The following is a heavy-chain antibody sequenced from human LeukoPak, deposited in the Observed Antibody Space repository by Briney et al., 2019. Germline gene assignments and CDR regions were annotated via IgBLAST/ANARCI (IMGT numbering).Heavy chain of an antibody. D-gene: IGHD3-10*01. V-gene: IGHV3-30*18. Sequence: GGSLRLSCAASGFTFSSYWMHWVRQAPGKGLEWVAVISTDGSNKYYADSVKGRFTISRDNSKNTLYLQMNSLTAEDTAVYYCAKVVSGSYSADYWGQGTLVTVSS. CDR1: GFTFSSYW. CDR3: AKVVSGSYSADY. CDR2: ISTDGSNK. J-gene: IGHJ4*02.